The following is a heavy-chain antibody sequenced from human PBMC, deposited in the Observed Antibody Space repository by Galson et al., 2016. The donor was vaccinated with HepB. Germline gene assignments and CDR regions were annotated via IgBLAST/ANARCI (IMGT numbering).Heavy chain of an antibody. Sequence: SETLSLTCTVSGASISSGLYYWGWIRQSPGKGLEWIGSIYNRVSTHYNPSVKSRVTMSVDTASNQFSMNLRSMTAADTAVYYCARNKSAVTGTHEAGPHVFDLWGQGTTVTVSS. CDR3: ARNKSAVTGTHEAGPHVFDL. CDR1: GASISSGLYY. CDR2: IYNRVST. D-gene: IGHD6-19*01. J-gene: IGHJ3*01. V-gene: IGHV4-39*01.